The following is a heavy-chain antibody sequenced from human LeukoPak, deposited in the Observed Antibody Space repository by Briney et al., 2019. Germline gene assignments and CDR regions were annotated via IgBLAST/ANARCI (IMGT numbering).Heavy chain of an antibody. J-gene: IGHJ6*02. CDR3: ATSAGGTPNSMDV. D-gene: IGHD6-13*01. V-gene: IGHV1-24*01. Sequence: ASVKVSCKVSRYTLTELSIDWVRQAPGKGLEWMGGFDPEDGEIIYAQKFQGRVTMTQDTSTDTAYMDLSSLRSEDTAVYYCATSAGGTPNSMDVWGQGTTVTVSS. CDR1: RYTLTELS. CDR2: FDPEDGEI.